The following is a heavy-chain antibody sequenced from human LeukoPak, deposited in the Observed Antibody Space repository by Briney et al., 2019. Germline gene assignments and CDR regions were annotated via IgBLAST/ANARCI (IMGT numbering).Heavy chain of an antibody. D-gene: IGHD5-18*01. J-gene: IGHJ4*02. CDR3: ARGLGYSYGF. CDR1: GGSFSGYY. CDR2: INHSGST. V-gene: IGHV4-34*01. Sequence: SETLSLTCAVYGGSFSGYYWSWIRQPPGKGLEWIGEINHSGSTNYNPSLKSRVTISVDTSKLQSSLKLSSVTASDTAVYYCARGLGYSYGFWGQGTMVTVSS.